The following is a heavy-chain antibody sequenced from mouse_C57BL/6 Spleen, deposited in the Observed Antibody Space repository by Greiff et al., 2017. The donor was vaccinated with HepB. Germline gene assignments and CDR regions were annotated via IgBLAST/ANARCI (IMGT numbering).Heavy chain of an antibody. J-gene: IGHJ1*03. Sequence: EVQVVESGGGLVQPGGSLKLSCAASGFTFSDYYMYWVRQTPEKRLEWVAYISNGGGSTYYPDTVKGRFTISRDNAKNTLYLQMSRLKSEDTAMYYCARHLDFDVWGTGTTVTVSS. CDR1: GFTFSDYY. V-gene: IGHV5-12*01. CDR2: ISNGGGST. CDR3: ARHLDFDV.